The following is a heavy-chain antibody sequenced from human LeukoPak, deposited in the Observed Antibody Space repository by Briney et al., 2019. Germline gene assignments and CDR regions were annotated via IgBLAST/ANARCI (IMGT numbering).Heavy chain of an antibody. CDR1: GFTFSSYW. CDR2: IKQDGSEK. CDR3: AREVGVVVPAATYYYYYMDV. D-gene: IGHD2-2*01. Sequence: GGSLRLSCAASGFTFSSYWMSWVRQAPGRGLEWVSNIKQDGSEKYYVDSVKGRFTISRGNGKKSVYLQMNSLRAEDTAVYYCAREVGVVVPAATYYYYYMDVWGKGTTVTVSS. V-gene: IGHV3-7*01. J-gene: IGHJ6*03.